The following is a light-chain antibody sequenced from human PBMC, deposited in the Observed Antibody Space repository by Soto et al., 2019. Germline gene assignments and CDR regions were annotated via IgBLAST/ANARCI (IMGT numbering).Light chain of an antibody. CDR2: VGS. CDR1: QSLQHSNGYSY. V-gene: IGKV2-28*01. CDR3: VQALQSPQWT. Sequence: DIVVTQSPVTVTVTLGEQCSVSSRSSQSLQHSNGYSYLDWYLRTPGQSPQLLSYVGSNRASGVPDRFSGSGSGTDFTLKILRVEAEDVGVYDGVQALQSPQWTVGKGTQVEI. J-gene: IGKJ1*01.